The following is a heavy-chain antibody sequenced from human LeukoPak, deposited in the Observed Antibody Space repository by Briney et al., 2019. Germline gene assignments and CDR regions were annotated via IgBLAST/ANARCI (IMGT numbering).Heavy chain of an antibody. Sequence: GESLKISCKGSGYSFTSYWIGRVRQMPGKGLEWMGIIYPGDSDTRYSPSFQGQVTISADKSISTAYLQWSSLKASDTAMYYCARHCEAVAGIECEGSNWGQGTLVTVSS. D-gene: IGHD6-19*01. CDR1: GYSFTSYW. CDR3: ARHCEAVAGIECEGSN. V-gene: IGHV5-51*01. CDR2: IYPGDSDT. J-gene: IGHJ4*02.